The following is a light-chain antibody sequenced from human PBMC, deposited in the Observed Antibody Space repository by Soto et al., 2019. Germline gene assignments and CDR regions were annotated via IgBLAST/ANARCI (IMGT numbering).Light chain of an antibody. CDR3: SSYSSSSTPVV. V-gene: IGLV2-14*01. CDR2: EVS. J-gene: IGLJ2*01. Sequence: QSVLTQPASLSGSPGQSITISCTGSSSDVGGYNHVSWYQQHPGKAPRLMIYEVSNRLSGVSNRFSGSKSGNTASLTISGLQADDEGDYYCSSYSSSSTPVVFGGGTQLTVL. CDR1: SSDVGGYNH.